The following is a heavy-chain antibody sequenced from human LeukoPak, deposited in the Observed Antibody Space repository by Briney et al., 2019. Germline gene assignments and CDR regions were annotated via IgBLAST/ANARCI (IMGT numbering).Heavy chain of an antibody. D-gene: IGHD3-16*01. CDR3: ARHPPVMGGVLGAFDI. CDR2: IYPGDSDT. J-gene: IGHJ3*02. CDR1: GYSFTKNW. Sequence: GESLKISCKGSGYSFTKNWIGWVRQMPGKGLEWMGIIYPGDSDTRYSPSFQGQVTISADKSISTAYLQWSSLKASDTAMYYCARHPPVMGGVLGAFDIWGQGTMVTVSS. V-gene: IGHV5-51*01.